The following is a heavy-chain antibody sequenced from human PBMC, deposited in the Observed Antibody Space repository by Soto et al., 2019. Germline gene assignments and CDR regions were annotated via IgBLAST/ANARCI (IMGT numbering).Heavy chain of an antibody. CDR3: AMGDYGRY. Sequence: QVQSVESGGGLVKPGTSLRLSCAASGFTFSDHYMSWIRQAPGKGLEWLSHISARSTYTNYGDSVKGRFSISRDNVKQTVYLQMNSLTVDDTAIYYCAMGDYGRYWGPGTLVTVSS. V-gene: IGHV3-11*06. CDR1: GFTFSDHY. D-gene: IGHD4-17*01. J-gene: IGHJ4*02. CDR2: ISARSTYT.